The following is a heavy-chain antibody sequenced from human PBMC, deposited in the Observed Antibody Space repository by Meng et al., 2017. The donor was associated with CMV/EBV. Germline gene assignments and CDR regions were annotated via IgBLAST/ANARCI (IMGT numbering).Heavy chain of an antibody. CDR1: GGSISSYY. CDR2: IYTSGRT. J-gene: IGHJ4*02. D-gene: IGHD5-18*01. V-gene: IGHV4-4*07. CDR3: ARHGDTAMVVGIDY. Sequence: QVQMQESGPGLVKPSETLSLTCTVSGGSISSYYWSWIRQPAGKGLEWIGRIYTSGRTNYNPSLKSRVTMSVDTSKNQFSLKLSSVTAADTAVYYCARHGDTAMVVGIDYWGQGTLVTVSS.